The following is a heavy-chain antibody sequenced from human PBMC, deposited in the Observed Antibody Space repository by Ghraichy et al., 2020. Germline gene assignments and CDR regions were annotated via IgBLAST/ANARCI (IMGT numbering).Heavy chain of an antibody. V-gene: IGHV4-61*01. D-gene: IGHD1-14*01. CDR1: GDSVTSGSSY. CDR2: ASYSGST. J-gene: IGHJ1*01. CDR3: ARETLGNPYRGYFQH. Sequence: SLTLSLTCTVSGDSVTSGSSYWSWIRQPPGKGLEWIGYASYSGSTNYNPSLKSRVTMSVDTSKSQFSLRLTSVTAADTAVYYCARETLGNPYRGYFQHWGQGTLVTVSS.